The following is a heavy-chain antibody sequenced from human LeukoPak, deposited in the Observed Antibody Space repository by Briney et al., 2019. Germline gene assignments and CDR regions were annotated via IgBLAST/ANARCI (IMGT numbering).Heavy chain of an antibody. D-gene: IGHD2-2*03. J-gene: IGHJ4*02. Sequence: SETLSLTCTVSGGSVRSSSYYWGWIRQPPGKGLEWIGNIYYTGITYYNLSLKSRVTISVDTSKNQFSLKLSSVTAADTAVYYCARTGYCSSTSCYSWFGYWGQGTLVTVSS. V-gene: IGHV4-39*07. CDR2: IYYTGIT. CDR1: GGSVRSSSYY. CDR3: ARTGYCSSTSCYSWFGY.